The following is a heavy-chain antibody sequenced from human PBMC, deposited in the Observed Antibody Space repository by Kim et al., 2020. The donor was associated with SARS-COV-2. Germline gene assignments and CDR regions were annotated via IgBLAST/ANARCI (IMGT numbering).Heavy chain of an antibody. D-gene: IGHD2-2*01. CDR2: IYYSGST. Sequence: SETLSLTCTVSGGSISSSSYYWGWIRQPPGKGLEWIGSIYYSGSTYYNPSLKSRVTISVDTSKNQFSLKLSSVTAADTAVYYCARDIRGALRGIVVVPAATFDPWGPGTLVTVSS. V-gene: IGHV4-39*02. CDR3: ARDIRGALRGIVVVPAATFDP. CDR1: GGSISSSSYY. J-gene: IGHJ5*02.